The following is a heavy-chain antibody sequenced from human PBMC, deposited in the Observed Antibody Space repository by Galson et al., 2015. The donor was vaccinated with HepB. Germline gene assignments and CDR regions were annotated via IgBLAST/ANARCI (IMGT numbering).Heavy chain of an antibody. J-gene: IGHJ6*03. V-gene: IGHV3-23*01. Sequence: SLRLSCAASGFTFSSYALSWVRQAPGKGLEWVSGISGSGISSYYADSVKGRFTISRDSSMNMLYLQMNSLRAEDTAVYYCSKEGAYYYDSSGYYTTVGDMDVWGKGTTVTVSS. CDR1: GFTFSSYA. CDR3: SKEGAYYYDSSGYYTTVGDMDV. CDR2: ISGSGISS. D-gene: IGHD3-22*01.